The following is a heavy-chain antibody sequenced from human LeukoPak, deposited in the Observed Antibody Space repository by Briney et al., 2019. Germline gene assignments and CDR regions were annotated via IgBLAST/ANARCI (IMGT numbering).Heavy chain of an antibody. CDR3: AKDLGRSDYVWGSYRPRAYFDY. D-gene: IGHD3-16*02. J-gene: IGHJ4*02. CDR2: ISGSGGST. V-gene: IGHV3-23*01. CDR1: GFTFSSYA. Sequence: GGSLRLSCAASGFTFSSYAMSWVRQAPGKGLEWVSAISGSGGSTYYADSVKGRFTISRDNSKNTLYLQMNSLIAEDTAVYYCAKDLGRSDYVWGSYRPRAYFDYWGQGTLVTVSS.